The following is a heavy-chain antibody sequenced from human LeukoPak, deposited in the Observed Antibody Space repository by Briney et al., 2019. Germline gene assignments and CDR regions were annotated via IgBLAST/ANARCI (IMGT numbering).Heavy chain of an antibody. V-gene: IGHV3-30*15. CDR2: MSYDGTKE. Sequence: PGRSLRLSCAASGFTFSRFAMHWARQAPGKGLEWVAVMSYDGTKENYADSVKGRFTISRDNSKSTLYLQMSSLTTEDTAVYYCSRDGDVVGESFDYWGQGTLVTVSS. CDR1: GFTFSRFA. J-gene: IGHJ4*02. CDR3: SRDGDVVGESFDY. D-gene: IGHD2-21*01.